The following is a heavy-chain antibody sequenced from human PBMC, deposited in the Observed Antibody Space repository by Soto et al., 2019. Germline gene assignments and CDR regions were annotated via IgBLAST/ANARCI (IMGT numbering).Heavy chain of an antibody. V-gene: IGHV3-23*01. J-gene: IGHJ4*02. CDR2: ISGRGGST. Sequence: GGSLRLSCAASGFTFSSYAMSWVRQAPGKGLEWVSAISGRGGSTYYADSVKGRFTISRDNSKNTLYLQMNSLRAEDTAVYYCANNLRPQYYFDYWGQGTLVTVSS. CDR1: GFTFSSYA. CDR3: ANNLRPQYYFDY.